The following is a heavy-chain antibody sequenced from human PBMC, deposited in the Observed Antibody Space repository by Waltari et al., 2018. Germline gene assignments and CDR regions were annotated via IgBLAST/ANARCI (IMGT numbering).Heavy chain of an antibody. J-gene: IGHJ4*02. V-gene: IGHV3-66*01. CDR3: ARGPRYCSSTSCSDYFDY. CDR2: LYSTGDT. Sequence: EMQLVESGGGLVQPGGSLRLSCAASGFTVRSNYMSWVRQAPGEGLCGVSGLYSTGDTQYAGSVKGRLTISRDDSKNTLYLQMNSLRAEDTAVYYCARGPRYCSSTSCSDYFDYWGQGTLVTVSS. CDR1: GFTVRSNY. D-gene: IGHD2-2*01.